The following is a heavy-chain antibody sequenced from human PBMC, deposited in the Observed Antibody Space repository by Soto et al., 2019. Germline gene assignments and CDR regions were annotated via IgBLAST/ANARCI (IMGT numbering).Heavy chain of an antibody. Sequence: PSETLSLTCTVSGGSISSGGYYWSWIRQHPGKGLVWFGFIYYSGSTNYNPSLKSRVTISVEKSKYQFSLKLSSVTAADTVVFYCASRSGSDYYYYYGMDVWGQGTTVTVSS. CDR1: GGSISSGGYY. CDR3: ASRSGSDYYYYYGMDV. V-gene: IGHV4-39*07. CDR2: IYYSGST. J-gene: IGHJ6*02. D-gene: IGHD1-1*01.